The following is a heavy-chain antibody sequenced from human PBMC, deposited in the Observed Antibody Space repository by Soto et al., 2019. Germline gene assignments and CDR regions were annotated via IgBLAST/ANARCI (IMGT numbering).Heavy chain of an antibody. CDR3: VKNRGAGSLSNWSFAS. V-gene: IGHV3-53*01. J-gene: IGHJ2*01. CDR2: IYGGGKT. D-gene: IGHD1-26*01. CDR1: GFTVSRNY. Sequence: GGSLRLSCAASGFTVSRNYMTWVRRAPGKGLEWVSIIYGGGKTYYADSVKGRFTISRDNSRNTLYLQMNSLRADDTAVYYCVKNRGAGSLSNWSFASWGRGSLVTVS.